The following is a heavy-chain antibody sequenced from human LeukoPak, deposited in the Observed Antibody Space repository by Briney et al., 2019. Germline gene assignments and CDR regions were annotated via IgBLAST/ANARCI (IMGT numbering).Heavy chain of an antibody. V-gene: IGHV3-74*01. CDR1: GFAFSSYW. CDR2: INSDGSST. J-gene: IGHJ4*02. Sequence: GGSLRLSCAASGFAFSSYWMHWVRQAPGKGLVWVSRINSDGSSTSYADSVKGRFTISRDNSKKMVYLQMNSLRAEDTAVYYCAFNWIGLLSGYFDHWGQGTLVPVSS. D-gene: IGHD1-26*01. CDR3: AFNWIGLLSGYFDH.